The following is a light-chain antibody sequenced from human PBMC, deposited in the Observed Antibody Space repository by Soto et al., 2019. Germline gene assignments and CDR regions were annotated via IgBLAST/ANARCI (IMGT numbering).Light chain of an antibody. J-gene: IGLJ2*01. CDR2: GNS. Sequence: QSVLTQPPSVSGAPGQRVTISCTGSCSNIGAGYDVHWYQQLPGTAPKLLIYGNSNRPSGVPDRFSGSKSGTSASLAITGLQAEDEADYYCQSYDSNLSVVFGGGTQLTVL. CDR3: QSYDSNLSVV. V-gene: IGLV1-40*01. CDR1: CSNIGAGYD.